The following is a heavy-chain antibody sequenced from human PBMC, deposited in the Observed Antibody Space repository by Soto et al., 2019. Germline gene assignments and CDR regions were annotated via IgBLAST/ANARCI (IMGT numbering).Heavy chain of an antibody. V-gene: IGHV1-69*13. CDR2: IIPIFGTA. D-gene: IGHD3-3*01. Sequence: SVKVSCKASGGTFSSYAISWVRQAPGQGLEWMGGIIPIFGTANYAQKFQGRVTITADESTSTAYMELSSLRSEDTAVYYCAGGKRFLEWLTGMDVWGQGTTVTVSS. CDR1: GGTFSSYA. CDR3: AGGKRFLEWLTGMDV. J-gene: IGHJ6*02.